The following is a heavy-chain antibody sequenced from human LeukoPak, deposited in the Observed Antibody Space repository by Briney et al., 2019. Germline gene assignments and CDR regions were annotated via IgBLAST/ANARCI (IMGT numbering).Heavy chain of an antibody. CDR3: ARVYSSSWYGRWFDP. J-gene: IGHJ5*02. CDR1: GYTFTSYA. CDR2: INAGNGNT. Sequence: GASVKVSCKASGYTFTSYAMHWVRQAPGQRLEWMGWINAGNGNTKYSQKFQGRVTITRDTSASTAYMELSSLRSEDTAVYYCARVYSSSWYGRWFDPWGQGTLVTVSS. V-gene: IGHV1-3*01. D-gene: IGHD6-13*01.